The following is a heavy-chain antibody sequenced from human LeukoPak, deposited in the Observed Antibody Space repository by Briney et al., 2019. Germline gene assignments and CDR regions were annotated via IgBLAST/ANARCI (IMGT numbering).Heavy chain of an antibody. CDR3: ARPGITAIGNAFDI. V-gene: IGHV4-38-2*02. Sequence: SETLSLTCTVSGYSINSGYYWSWIRQPPGKRLEWIGSIYYSGSTYSNPTLKSRLTISVDTSKNQFSLNLNSVIAADTAVYYCARPGITAIGNAFDIWGQGTMVTVSS. CDR1: GYSINSGYY. CDR2: IYYSGST. D-gene: IGHD6-13*01. J-gene: IGHJ3*02.